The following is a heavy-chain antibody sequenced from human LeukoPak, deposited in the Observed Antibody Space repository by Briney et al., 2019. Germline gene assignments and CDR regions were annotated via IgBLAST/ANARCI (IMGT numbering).Heavy chain of an antibody. CDR3: ARVIWFGELGY. Sequence: GGSLRLSCAASGFTFSSYSMNWVRQAPGKGLEWVSYISSSSSTIYYADSVKGRFTISRDNAKNSLYLQMSSLRAEDTAVYYCARVIWFGELGYWGQGTLVTVSS. V-gene: IGHV3-48*01. D-gene: IGHD3-10*01. J-gene: IGHJ4*02. CDR1: GFTFSSYS. CDR2: ISSSSSTI.